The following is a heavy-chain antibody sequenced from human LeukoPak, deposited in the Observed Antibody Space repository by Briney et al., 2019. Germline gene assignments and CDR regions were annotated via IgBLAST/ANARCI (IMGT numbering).Heavy chain of an antibody. D-gene: IGHD3-22*01. Sequence: GRSLRLSCAASGFTFDDYAMHWVRQAPGKGLEWVSGISWNSGSIGYADSVKGRFTISRDNAKNSLYLQMNSLRAEDTALYYCAKGYYYDSSGYYRYNWFDPWGQGTLVTVSS. J-gene: IGHJ5*02. CDR2: ISWNSGSI. CDR3: AKGYYYDSSGYYRYNWFDP. V-gene: IGHV3-9*01. CDR1: GFTFDDYA.